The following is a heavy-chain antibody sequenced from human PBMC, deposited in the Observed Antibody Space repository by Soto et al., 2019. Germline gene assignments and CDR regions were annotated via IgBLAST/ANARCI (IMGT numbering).Heavy chain of an antibody. CDR3: ARRLYGDYDY. CDR1: GYSFIPSG. Sequence: QAQLVQSGAEVKEPGASVKVSCKASGYSFIPSGITWVRQAPGQGLEWMGWISTYNGNTNYAQNLQDRVTLTTDTSTSTAYMELRSLRSDDTAVYYCARRLYGDYDYWGQGTLVTVSS. D-gene: IGHD4-17*01. CDR2: ISTYNGNT. V-gene: IGHV1-18*01. J-gene: IGHJ4*02.